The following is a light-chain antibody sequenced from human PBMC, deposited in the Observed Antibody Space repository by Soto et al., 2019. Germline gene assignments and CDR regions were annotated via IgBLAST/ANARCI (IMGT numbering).Light chain of an antibody. Sequence: EIVLTQSPGTLSLSPGERATLSCRTRQSVSNTYLAWYQQKPGQAPRLLIYGASSRATGIPDRFSGSGSGTDFTLTISRLEPEDFAVSYCQQYGTSPPVYAFGQGTKLEIK. CDR2: GAS. CDR3: QQYGTSPPVYA. V-gene: IGKV3-20*01. CDR1: QSVSNTY. J-gene: IGKJ2*01.